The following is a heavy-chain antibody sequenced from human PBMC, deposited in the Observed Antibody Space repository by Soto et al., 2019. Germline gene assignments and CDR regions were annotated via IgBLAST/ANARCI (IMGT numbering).Heavy chain of an antibody. CDR1: GFTFDDYA. J-gene: IGHJ4*02. CDR2: ISWNSGSI. D-gene: IGHD6-19*01. Sequence: GGSLRLSCAASGFTFDDYAMHWVRQAPGKGLEWVSGISWNSGSIGYADSVKGRFTISRDNAKNSLYLQMNSLRAEDTALYYCAKEVSGWTYYFDYWGQGTLVTVSS. V-gene: IGHV3-9*01. CDR3: AKEVSGWTYYFDY.